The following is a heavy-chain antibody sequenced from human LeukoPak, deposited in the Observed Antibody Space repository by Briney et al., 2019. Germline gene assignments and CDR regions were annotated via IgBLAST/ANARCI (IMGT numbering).Heavy chain of an antibody. CDR1: GYTFTGYY. V-gene: IGHV1-2*02. CDR3: ARDSVDGSGTYYNDSPDY. Sequence: ASVKVSCKASGYTFTGYYMHWVRQAPGRGLEWMGWINPKSGGRNYGQKFQGRVTMTRDTSISTAYMEVSRLRSDDTAMYYCARDSVDGSGTYYNDSPDYWGQGTLVTVSS. D-gene: IGHD3-10*01. J-gene: IGHJ4*02. CDR2: INPKSGGR.